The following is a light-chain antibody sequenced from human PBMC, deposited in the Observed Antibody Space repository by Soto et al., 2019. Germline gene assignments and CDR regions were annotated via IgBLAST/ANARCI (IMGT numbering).Light chain of an antibody. Sequence: VLMPQSPLSLAVTLGPPASISCRSNQSRVHSDAIAYVGWFQQRTGRAPRRXMYEVSNLDSGVPARFSGSGYGTHFELTISELEPDDVGIYYCKQVTRYPITFGEGTQLEIK. CDR2: EVS. J-gene: IGKJ5*01. CDR1: QSRVHSDAIAY. CDR3: KQVTRYPIT. V-gene: IGKV2-30*02.